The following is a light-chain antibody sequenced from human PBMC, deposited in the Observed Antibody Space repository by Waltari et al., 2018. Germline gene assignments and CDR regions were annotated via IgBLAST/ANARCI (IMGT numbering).Light chain of an antibody. J-gene: IGLJ3*02. CDR1: SSDVGLNSF. Sequence: QSALTQPASVSGSPGQSITVSCTALSSDVGLNSFFSWYQHHPGKAPKVVIYDVSYRPSGVSDRFSGSKSGNTASLTISGLQAEDEADYYCSSYTSNSAVFGGGTKVTVL. CDR3: SSYTSNSAV. CDR2: DVS. V-gene: IGLV2-14*03.